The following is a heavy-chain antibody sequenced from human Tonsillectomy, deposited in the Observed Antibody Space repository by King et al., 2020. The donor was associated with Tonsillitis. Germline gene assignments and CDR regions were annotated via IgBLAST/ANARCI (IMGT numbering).Heavy chain of an antibody. Sequence: QLVQSGAEVKKPGASVKVSCKASGYTFINYGISWVRQAPGQGLEWMGWISAYNGNTNYAQSLQGRVTMTTDTSTSTADMELRSQRSNDTAVYYCEREYYYDRNYYFDSWGQGTLVTVSS. CDR2: ISAYNGNT. D-gene: IGHD3-22*01. J-gene: IGHJ4*02. CDR3: EREYYYDRNYYFDS. CDR1: GYTFINYG. V-gene: IGHV1-18*04.